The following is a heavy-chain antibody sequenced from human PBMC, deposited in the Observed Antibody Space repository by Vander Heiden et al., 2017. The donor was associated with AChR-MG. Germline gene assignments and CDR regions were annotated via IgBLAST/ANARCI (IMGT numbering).Heavy chain of an antibody. D-gene: IGHD4-17*01. CDR2: ISGSSVTT. J-gene: IGHJ3*02. V-gene: IGHV3-23*01. CDR3: AKDPNGDYIGTFDI. Sequence: EVQVLESGGGLVQPGGSLRLLCEDSGLPFSAYGMTWVRQAPGKGLEWVSSISGSSVTTQYADSVKGRFTVSRDNSKNTLYLQMHSLRAEDTAVYYCAKDPNGDYIGTFDIWGQGTMVTVSS. CDR1: GLPFSAYG.